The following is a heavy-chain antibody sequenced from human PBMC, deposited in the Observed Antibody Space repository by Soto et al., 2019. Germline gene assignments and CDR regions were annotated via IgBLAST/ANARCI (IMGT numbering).Heavy chain of an antibody. Sequence: PSETLSLTCTGSGYSISSSNWWGWIRQPPGKGLEWIGYIYYSGSTYYNPSLKSRVSMAVDTSKNHFSLKLSSVTAVDTAVYYCASSSVIGTTRRHFDYWGQGTLVTVSS. J-gene: IGHJ4*02. CDR1: GYSISSSNW. D-gene: IGHD1-7*01. V-gene: IGHV4-28*01. CDR2: IYYSGST. CDR3: ASSSVIGTTRRHFDY.